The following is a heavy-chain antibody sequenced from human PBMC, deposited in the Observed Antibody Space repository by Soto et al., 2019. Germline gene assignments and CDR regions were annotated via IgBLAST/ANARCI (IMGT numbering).Heavy chain of an antibody. D-gene: IGHD1-1*01. Sequence: EVQLVESGGGLVQPGGSLRLSCAASGSTVSINYMSWVRQAPGKGLEWVSVIYSGGSTYYVDSVKGRFTISRDNSKNTLYLQMNSLRAEDTAVYYCARDRRYNWNDDAFDIWGQGTMVTVSS. CDR1: GSTVSINY. J-gene: IGHJ3*02. CDR2: IYSGGST. V-gene: IGHV3-66*01. CDR3: ARDRRYNWNDDAFDI.